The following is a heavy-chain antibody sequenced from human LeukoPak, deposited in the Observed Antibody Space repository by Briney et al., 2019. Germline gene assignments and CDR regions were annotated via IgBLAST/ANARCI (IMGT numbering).Heavy chain of an antibody. V-gene: IGHV3-74*01. CDR3: ARDDATIFGVVPFDY. Sequence: GGSLRLSCAASGFTFSSYWMHWVRQAPGKGLVWVSRIDSDGSTTSYADSVKGRFTISRDNAKNTLYLQMNSLRAEDTAVYYCARDDATIFGVVPFDYWGQGTLVTVSS. D-gene: IGHD3-3*01. CDR1: GFTFSSYW. CDR2: IDSDGSTT. J-gene: IGHJ4*02.